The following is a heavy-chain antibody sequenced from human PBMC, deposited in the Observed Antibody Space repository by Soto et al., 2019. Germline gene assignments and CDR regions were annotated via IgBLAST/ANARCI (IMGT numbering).Heavy chain of an antibody. J-gene: IGHJ4*02. D-gene: IGHD1-26*01. Sequence: EGSLRLSCAASGFTVSSNYMSWVRQAPGTGLEWVSVIYSGGSTYYADSVKGRFTISRDNSKNTLYLQMNSLRAEDTAGYYCARDRYSGSYYSGFDYWSQVTLVTVSS. V-gene: IGHV3-53*01. CDR1: GFTVSSNY. CDR2: IYSGGST. CDR3: ARDRYSGSYYSGFDY.